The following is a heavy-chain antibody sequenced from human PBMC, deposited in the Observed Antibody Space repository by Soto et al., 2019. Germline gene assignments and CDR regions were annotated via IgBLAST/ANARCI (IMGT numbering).Heavy chain of an antibody. D-gene: IGHD3-22*01. CDR2: ISSNGGST. J-gene: IGHJ5*02. Sequence: GGSLRLSCSASGFTFSSYAMHWVRQAPGNGLEYVSAISSNGGSTYYADSVKGRFTISRDNSKNTLYLQMSSLRAEDTAVYYCVTASFSYYHDSSGYPTWGQGTLVTVSS. CDR3: VTASFSYYHDSSGYPT. CDR1: GFTFSSYA. V-gene: IGHV3-64D*06.